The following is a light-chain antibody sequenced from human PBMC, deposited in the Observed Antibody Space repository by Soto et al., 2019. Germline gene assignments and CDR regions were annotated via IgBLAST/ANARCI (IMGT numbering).Light chain of an antibody. CDR3: QKYNSAPRIFT. CDR1: QGISNY. V-gene: IGKV1-27*01. J-gene: IGKJ3*01. CDR2: AAS. Sequence: DIQMTQSPSPLSASVGDRVTITCRASQGISNYLAWYQQKPGKVPKLLIYAASTLQSGVPSRFSGSGSGTDFTLTISSLQPEDVATYYCQKYNSAPRIFTFGPGTKVDIK.